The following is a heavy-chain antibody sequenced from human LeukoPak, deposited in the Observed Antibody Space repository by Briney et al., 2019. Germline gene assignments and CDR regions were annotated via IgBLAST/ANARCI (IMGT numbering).Heavy chain of an antibody. Sequence: SETLSLTCTVSGGSISSSSYYWGWIRQPPGKGLEWIGSIYYSGSTYYNPSLKSRVTISVDTSKNQFSLKLSSVTAADTAVYYCARVHSSGHGDFSYWYFDLWGRGTLVTVSS. D-gene: IGHD4-17*01. CDR1: GGSISSSSYY. CDR2: IYYSGST. CDR3: ARVHSSGHGDFSYWYFDL. V-gene: IGHV4-39*07. J-gene: IGHJ2*01.